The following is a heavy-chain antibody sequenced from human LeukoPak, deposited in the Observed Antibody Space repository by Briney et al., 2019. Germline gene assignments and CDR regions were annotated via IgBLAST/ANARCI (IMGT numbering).Heavy chain of an antibody. V-gene: IGHV3-7*01. D-gene: IGHD3-10*01. CDR1: GFTFANYW. Sequence: SGGSLRLSCAASGFTFANYWMTWVRQAPGKGLEWVANIKQDGTEKFYVDSVNGRFTVYRDNVKNSLYLQMNSLRVEDTAIYYCARDVLPFGTPFDYWGQGALVTVSS. CDR3: ARDVLPFGTPFDY. CDR2: IKQDGTEK. J-gene: IGHJ4*02.